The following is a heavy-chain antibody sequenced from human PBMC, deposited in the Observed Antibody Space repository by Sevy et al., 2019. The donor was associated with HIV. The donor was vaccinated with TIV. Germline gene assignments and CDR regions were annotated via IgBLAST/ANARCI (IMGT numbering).Heavy chain of an antibody. D-gene: IGHD3-9*01. CDR3: ARAGGSTDWGMDV. CDR2: LDYSGST. J-gene: IGHJ6*02. V-gene: IGHV4-59*13. Sequence: SETLSLTCTVSVGSISSYYWIWIRQPPGKGLEWIGYLDYSGSTNYNPSLKGRVSISVDTSKNPISLKMTSVTAADTAVYYCARAGGSTDWGMDVWGQGTTVTVSS. CDR1: VGSISSYY.